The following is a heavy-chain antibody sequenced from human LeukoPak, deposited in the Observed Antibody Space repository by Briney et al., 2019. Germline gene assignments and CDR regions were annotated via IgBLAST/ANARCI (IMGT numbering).Heavy chain of an antibody. CDR3: ARVGSAAATADY. Sequence: ASVKVSCKASGYSFTSYHMHWVRQAPGQGLEWMGIINPSGGSTNYAQKFQGRITMTSDTSTRTVYMELNSLRSDDTAVYFCARVGSAAATADYWGQGTLVTVSS. D-gene: IGHD6-25*01. J-gene: IGHJ4*02. V-gene: IGHV1-46*01. CDR2: INPSGGST. CDR1: GYSFTSYH.